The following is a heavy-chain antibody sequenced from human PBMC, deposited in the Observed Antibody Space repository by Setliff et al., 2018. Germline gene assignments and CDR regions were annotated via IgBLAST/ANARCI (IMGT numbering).Heavy chain of an antibody. CDR1: GFTISGYA. J-gene: IGHJ5*02. CDR2: IKDSDYST. D-gene: IGHD4-17*01. Sequence: GESLKISCVGSGFTISGYAMTWVRQVPGKGLEWISSIKDSDYSTYYADSAKGRFTISRDNSKNTLYLQMNGLRAEDSALYYCAKDPNGDFFGAFDTWGQGALVT. CDR3: AKDPNGDFFGAFDT. V-gene: IGHV3-23*05.